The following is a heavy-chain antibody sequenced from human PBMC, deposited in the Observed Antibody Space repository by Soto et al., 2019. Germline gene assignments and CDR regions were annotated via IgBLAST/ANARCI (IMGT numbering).Heavy chain of an antibody. CDR1: GFSLTTRTVG. CDR2: IYWDGDK. Sequence: SGPTLVNPTQTLTLTYTFSGFSLTTRTVGVGWVRHPPGEALKWLALIYWDGDKRYNPSLKNRLTIAKDTSNNQVVLTMTNMDPVDTATYYCVHATWALFDFWGPGTRVTVSS. CDR3: VHATWALFDF. J-gene: IGHJ4*01. V-gene: IGHV2-5*02. D-gene: IGHD1-26*01.